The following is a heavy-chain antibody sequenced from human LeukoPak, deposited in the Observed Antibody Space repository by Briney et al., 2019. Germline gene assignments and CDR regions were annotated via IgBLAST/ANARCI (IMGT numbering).Heavy chain of an antibody. CDR2: INTNTGNP. CDR1: GYTSTNYV. D-gene: IGHD4/OR15-4a*01. V-gene: IGHV7-4-1*02. Sequence: ASVRVSCKASGYTSTNYVINWVRQAPGQGLEWMGWINTNTGNPTYARGLRGRCVFSLDTSVSTAYLQISSLKAEDTAVYYCARGGLEYGDHEGDVGWFDPWGQGTLVTVSS. CDR3: ARGGLEYGDHEGDVGWFDP. J-gene: IGHJ5*02.